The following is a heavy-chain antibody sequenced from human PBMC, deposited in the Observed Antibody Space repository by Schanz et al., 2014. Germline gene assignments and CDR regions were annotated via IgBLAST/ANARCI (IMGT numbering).Heavy chain of an antibody. CDR2: ISSASSTI. J-gene: IGHJ4*02. D-gene: IGHD3-3*01. Sequence: EVQLVESGGGLVQPGGSLRLSCAASGFTFSSYSMNWVRQAPGKGLEWVSYISSASSTINYADSVKGRFTMSRDNAKNSVFLQMNSLRAEDTAVYDCVRDSFFAFDYWGQGTLVTVSS. CDR3: VRDSFFAFDY. CDR1: GFTFSSYS. V-gene: IGHV3-48*01.